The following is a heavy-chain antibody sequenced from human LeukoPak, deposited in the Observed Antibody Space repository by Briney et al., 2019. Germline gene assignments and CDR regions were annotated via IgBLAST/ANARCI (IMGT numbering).Heavy chain of an antibody. D-gene: IGHD6-6*01. Sequence: GGSLRLSCAASGFTFNDYYMTWIRQAPGKGLEWVSYISSSGTTIYYADSVKGRFTISRDNSKNTLYLQMNSLRAADTAVYYCAKDRSRYSSSPDDAFDIWGQGTMVTVSS. CDR2: ISSSGTTI. CDR3: AKDRSRYSSSPDDAFDI. J-gene: IGHJ3*02. V-gene: IGHV3-11*04. CDR1: GFTFNDYY.